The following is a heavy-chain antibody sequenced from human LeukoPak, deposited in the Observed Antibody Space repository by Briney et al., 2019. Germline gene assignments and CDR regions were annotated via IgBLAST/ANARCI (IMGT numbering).Heavy chain of an antibody. D-gene: IGHD3-22*01. J-gene: IGHJ4*02. CDR2: FSGGAT. Sequence: GGSLRLSCAASGFTFGSYAMSWVRQAPGKGLEWVSTFSGGATYYADSVKGRFTLSRDNSKYTVYLQMNSLRAEDTAVYYCAKKPASSGYYPFDYWGQGTLVTVSS. CDR1: GFTFGSYA. V-gene: IGHV3-23*01. CDR3: AKKPASSGYYPFDY.